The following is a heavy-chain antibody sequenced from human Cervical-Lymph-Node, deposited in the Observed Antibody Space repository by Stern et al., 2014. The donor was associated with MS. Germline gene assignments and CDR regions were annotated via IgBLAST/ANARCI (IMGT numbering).Heavy chain of an antibody. Sequence: VHLVESGPGLVKPSQTLSLTCTVSGDSITSGGHYWSWIRQHPGQGLEWSGYIYNSGATFYNPSLKGRVTISVDTSTKPFSLPLSSVTAADTAIYYCASRWSGTYYGQNWFDPWGQGILVTVST. J-gene: IGHJ5*02. CDR1: GDSITSGGHY. CDR3: ASRWSGTYYGQNWFDP. CDR2: IYNSGAT. D-gene: IGHD1-26*01. V-gene: IGHV4-31*03.